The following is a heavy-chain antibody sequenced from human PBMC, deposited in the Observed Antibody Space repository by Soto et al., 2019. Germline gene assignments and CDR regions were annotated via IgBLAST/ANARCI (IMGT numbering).Heavy chain of an antibody. CDR1: GYTFTNYG. D-gene: IGHD3-3*01. J-gene: IGHJ4*02. V-gene: IGHV1-18*01. CDR3: ARDRTYDFWSGFLSYFDY. Sequence: QVQLVQSGTEVKKPGASVKVSCKASGYTFTNYGISWVRQAPGQGLEWMGWISAYNGHTNYAQKFQGRVTMTTDPSTTTAYMELRSLRSDDTAVYYCARDRTYDFWSGFLSYFDYWGQGTLVTVSS. CDR2: ISAYNGHT.